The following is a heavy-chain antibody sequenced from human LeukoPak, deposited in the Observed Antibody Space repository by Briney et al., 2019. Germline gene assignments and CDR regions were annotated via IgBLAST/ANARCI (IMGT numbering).Heavy chain of an antibody. J-gene: IGHJ4*02. CDR1: GGSISSGSYY. CDR3: ARDRYSGSYQDY. Sequence: SQTLSLTCTVSGGSISSGSYYWSWIRQPAGKGLEWIGRIYTSGSTNYNPSLKSRVTISVGTSKNQFSLKLSSVTAADTAVYYCARDRYSGSYQDYWGQGTLVTVSS. D-gene: IGHD1-26*01. CDR2: IYTSGST. V-gene: IGHV4-61*02.